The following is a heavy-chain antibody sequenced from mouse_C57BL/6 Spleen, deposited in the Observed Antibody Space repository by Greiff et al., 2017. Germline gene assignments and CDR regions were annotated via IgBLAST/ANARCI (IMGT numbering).Heavy chain of an antibody. CDR1: GYAFTNYL. J-gene: IGHJ3*01. CDR3: ARWGDWFAY. V-gene: IGHV1-54*02. CDR2: INPGGGGT. Sequence: VQLQQSGAGLVRPGTSLKVSCKASGYAFTNYLIAWVQQTPGQGLEWVGVINPGGGGTNYTEKFKGRATLTADKSSNTPYLQLSRQTAEDYAVYFCARWGDWFAYWGQGTLVTVSA.